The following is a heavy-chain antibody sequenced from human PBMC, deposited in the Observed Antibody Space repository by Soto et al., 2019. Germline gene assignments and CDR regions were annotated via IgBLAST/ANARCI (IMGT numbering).Heavy chain of an antibody. V-gene: IGHV3-23*01. CDR2: ISATGGNI. J-gene: IGHJ2*01. Sequence: EAQLLESGGGLARPGGSLRLSCVASGFIFSDYAMTWIRQAPGKGLEWVATISATGGNIEYRESLKGRFTISRDNSKKMVYLQINVLPADNTAVYYWAKVAGGLGYFDLWGRGTLVTVSS. CDR3: AKVAGGLGYFDL. D-gene: IGHD3-16*01. CDR1: GFIFSDYA.